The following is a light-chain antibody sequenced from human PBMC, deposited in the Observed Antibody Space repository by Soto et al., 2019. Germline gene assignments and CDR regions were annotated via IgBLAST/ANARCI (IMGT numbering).Light chain of an antibody. V-gene: IGKV1-39*01. Sequence: DIQMTQSPSSLSASVGDSVTITCRASQSISNDVNWYQHKLGKAPTLLIYAASVLQSGAPSKFSGSGSGTDFTLTITILQPEDFAVYYCHQTYSFPPTFGQGTNLDI. CDR2: AAS. J-gene: IGKJ2*01. CDR3: HQTYSFPPT. CDR1: QSISND.